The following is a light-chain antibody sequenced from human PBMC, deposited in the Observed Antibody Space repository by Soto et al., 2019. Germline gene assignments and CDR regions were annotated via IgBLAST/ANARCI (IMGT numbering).Light chain of an antibody. CDR3: QQRGRWPRT. CDR2: DAS. J-gene: IGKJ2*01. V-gene: IGKV3-11*01. Sequence: EIVLTQSPATLSLSPGERATLSCRASQSVSSYLAWYQQKPGQAPRLLIYDASNRATGIPARFSGSGSGTDFTLTIRSLEPEDFAVYYCQQRGRWPRTFGQGTKLEIK. CDR1: QSVSSY.